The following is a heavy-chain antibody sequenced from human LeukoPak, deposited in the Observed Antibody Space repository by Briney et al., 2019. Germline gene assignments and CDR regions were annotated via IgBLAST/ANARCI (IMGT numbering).Heavy chain of an antibody. V-gene: IGHV1-69*13. J-gene: IGHJ6*03. CDR2: IIPIFGSS. CDR3: TRHRIAVGNYYMDV. CDR1: VGTFSSYA. D-gene: IGHD6-19*01. Sequence: SVKVSCKASVGTFSSYAINWVRQAPGQGLEWIGGIIPIFGSSNYAQRFQGRVTITADESTNTAYMELSSLRSEDTAVYYCTRHRIAVGNYYMDVWGKGTTVTVSS.